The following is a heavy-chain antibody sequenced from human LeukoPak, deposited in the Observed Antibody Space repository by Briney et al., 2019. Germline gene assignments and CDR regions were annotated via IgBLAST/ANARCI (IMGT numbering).Heavy chain of an antibody. CDR3: AELGITMIGGV. J-gene: IGHJ6*04. CDR1: GFTFSSYA. D-gene: IGHD3-10*02. Sequence: GGSLRLSCAASGFTFSSYAMSWVRQAPGKGLEWVSTIGGTGVRTYYADSVKGRFTISRDNAKNSLYLQMNSLRAEDTAVYYCAELGITMIGGVWGKGTTVTISS. CDR2: IGGTGVRT. V-gene: IGHV3-23*01.